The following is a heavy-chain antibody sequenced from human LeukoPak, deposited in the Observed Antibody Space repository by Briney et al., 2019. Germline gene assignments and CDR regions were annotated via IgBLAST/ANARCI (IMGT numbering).Heavy chain of an antibody. Sequence: KPGGSLRLSCAASGFTFSYYNMNWVRQAPGKGLEWVSSISSSSSHIYYADSVKGRFTISRDNAKNSLYLQMSSLRVEDTAVFYCVRAWGGGSYSDAFDIWGQGTMVTVSS. CDR1: GFTFSYYN. J-gene: IGHJ3*02. V-gene: IGHV3-21*06. D-gene: IGHD1-26*01. CDR2: ISSSSSHI. CDR3: VRAWGGGSYSDAFDI.